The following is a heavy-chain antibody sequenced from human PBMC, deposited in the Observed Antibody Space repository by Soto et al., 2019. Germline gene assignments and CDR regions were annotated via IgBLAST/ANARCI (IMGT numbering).Heavy chain of an antibody. Sequence: ASLKVSCKASGYTFTTYAIHWVRQAPGQSLEWMGWINAANGNPKYSKKFQDRVTISRDTSAITAYMELSSLRSEDTAVYYCVRGSDFSAYDYSFEYWGQGNQVTV. D-gene: IGHD5-12*01. CDR1: GYTFTTYA. V-gene: IGHV1-3*01. CDR3: VRGSDFSAYDYSFEY. J-gene: IGHJ4*02. CDR2: INAANGNP.